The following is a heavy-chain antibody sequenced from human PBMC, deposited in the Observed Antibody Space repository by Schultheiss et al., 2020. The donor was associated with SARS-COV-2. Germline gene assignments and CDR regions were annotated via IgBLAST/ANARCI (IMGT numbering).Heavy chain of an antibody. D-gene: IGHD5-24*01. Sequence: SVKVSCKASGGTFSSYAISWVRQAPGQGLEWMGGIIPIFGTANYAQKFQGRVTITADKSTSTVYMELSSLRSEDTAVHYCARAGEMATNPHGFDIWGQGTMVTVSS. CDR1: GGTFSSYA. CDR2: IIPIFGTA. V-gene: IGHV1-69*06. CDR3: ARAGEMATNPHGFDI. J-gene: IGHJ3*02.